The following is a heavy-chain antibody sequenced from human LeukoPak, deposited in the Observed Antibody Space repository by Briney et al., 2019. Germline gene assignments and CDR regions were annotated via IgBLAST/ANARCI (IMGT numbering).Heavy chain of an antibody. J-gene: IGHJ4*02. CDR1: GFNFSSYE. CDR3: ARKGSGSYYKPFDY. CDR2: ISSSGRTI. D-gene: IGHD3-10*01. V-gene: IGHV3-48*03. Sequence: GGSLRLSCTASGFNFSSYEMNWVRQAPGKGLEWLSYISSSGRTIHYAGSVKGRFTISRDNAKNSLSLQMNSLRAEDTAVYYCARKGSGSYYKPFDYWGQGTLVTVSS.